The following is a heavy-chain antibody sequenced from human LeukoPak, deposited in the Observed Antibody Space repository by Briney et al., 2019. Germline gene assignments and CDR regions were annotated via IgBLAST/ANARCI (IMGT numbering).Heavy chain of an antibody. CDR3: ARGGGNNISGRVAPPRNSFNY. J-gene: IGHJ4*02. Sequence: SETLSLTCTVSGGSISSSSYYWGWIRQPPGKGLEWIGSIYYSGSTYYNPSLKSRVTISVDTSKNQFSLKLSSVTAADTAVYYWARGGGNNISGRVAPPRNSFNYGAQGTL. D-gene: IGHD3-22*01. V-gene: IGHV4-39*07. CDR2: IYYSGST. CDR1: GGSISSSSYY.